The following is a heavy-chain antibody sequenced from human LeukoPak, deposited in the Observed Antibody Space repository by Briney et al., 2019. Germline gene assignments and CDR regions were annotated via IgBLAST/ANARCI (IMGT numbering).Heavy chain of an antibody. J-gene: IGHJ3*02. CDR3: ARASSGWSDAFDI. CDR2: INHSGST. Sequence: SETLPLTCAVYGGSFSGYYWSWIRQPPGKGLEWIGEINHSGSTNYNPSLKSRVTISVDTSKNQFSLKLSSVTAADTAVYYCARASSGWSDAFDIWGQGTMVTVSS. D-gene: IGHD6-19*01. CDR1: GGSFSGYY. V-gene: IGHV4-34*01.